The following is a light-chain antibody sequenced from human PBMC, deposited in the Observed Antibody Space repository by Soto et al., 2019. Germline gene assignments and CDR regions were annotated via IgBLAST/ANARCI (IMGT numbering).Light chain of an antibody. CDR1: QDIGTY. V-gene: IGKV1-8*01. Sequence: AIRMTQSPSAFSASTGDRVSSTCRATQDIGTYLAWYQQIPGKAPKLLIYDASTLQTGVPSRFSGSGSGTEFTLTISSLQPDDFATYYCQHYNSYSEAFGQGTKVDIK. CDR2: DAS. CDR3: QHYNSYSEA. J-gene: IGKJ1*01.